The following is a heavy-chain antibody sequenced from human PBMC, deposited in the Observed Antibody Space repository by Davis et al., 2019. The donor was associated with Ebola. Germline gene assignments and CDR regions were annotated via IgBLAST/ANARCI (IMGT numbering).Heavy chain of an antibody. D-gene: IGHD5-18*01. CDR1: GFTFSTYW. CDR3: ARDPGYSYGYIINWFDP. J-gene: IGHJ5*02. CDR2: INSDGSST. V-gene: IGHV3-74*01. Sequence: HTGGSLRLSCAVSGFTFSTYWMHWVRQAPGKGLVWVSRINSDGSSTIYADSVKGRFTISRDNAKNTLYLQMNSLTAEDTAVYYCARDPGYSYGYIINWFDPWGQGTLVTVSS.